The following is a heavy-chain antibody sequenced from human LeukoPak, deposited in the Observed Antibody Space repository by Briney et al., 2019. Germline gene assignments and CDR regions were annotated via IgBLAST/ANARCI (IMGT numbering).Heavy chain of an antibody. CDR1: GFTFSSYA. J-gene: IGHJ4*02. CDR2: ISGSGGST. D-gene: IGHD1-26*01. V-gene: IGHV3-23*01. Sequence: GGSLRLSCAASGFTFSSYAMSWVRQAPGKGLEWVSAISGSGGSTYYADSVKGRFTISRDNSKNALYLQMNSLRAEDTAVYYCATTREWELRIDYWGQGTLVTVSS. CDR3: ATTREWELRIDY.